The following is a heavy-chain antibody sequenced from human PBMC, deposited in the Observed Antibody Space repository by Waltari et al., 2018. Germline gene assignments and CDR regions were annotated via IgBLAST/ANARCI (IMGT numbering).Heavy chain of an antibody. CDR2: IIPFFGSP. V-gene: IGHV1-69*18. CDR1: GGTFSSYG. Sequence: QVQLVQSGAEVKKPGSSVKVSCKASGGTFSSYGISWVRQAPGQRLEWMGKIIPFFGSPDYAENFQGRVTITADESTTTTYLELSSLRSEDTAVYYRARIPYYYDKAPLDSWGQGTQVTVSP. D-gene: IGHD3-22*01. J-gene: IGHJ4*02. CDR3: ARIPYYYDKAPLDS.